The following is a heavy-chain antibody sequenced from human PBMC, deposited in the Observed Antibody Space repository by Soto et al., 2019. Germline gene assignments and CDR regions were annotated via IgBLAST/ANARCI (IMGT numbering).Heavy chain of an antibody. CDR1: GFTFSSYA. CDR3: AKAGVDNYYFDY. V-gene: IGHV3-23*01. CDR2: ISGSGGST. D-gene: IGHD5-12*01. Sequence: GGSLRLSCAASGFTFSSYAMSWVLQAPGKGLEWVSAISGSGGSTYYADSVKGRFTISRDNSKNTLYLQMNSLRAEDTAVYYCAKAGVDNYYFDYWGQGTLVTVSS. J-gene: IGHJ4*02.